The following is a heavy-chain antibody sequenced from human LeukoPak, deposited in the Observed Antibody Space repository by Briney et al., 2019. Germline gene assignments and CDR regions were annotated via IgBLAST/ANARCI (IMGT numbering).Heavy chain of an antibody. V-gene: IGHV1-2*02. CDR2: INPNSGGT. Sequence: ASVKVSCKASGYTLTDYYIHWVRQVPGLGLEWMRWINPNSGGTNYAQKFQGRVTMTRDTSIRTAYMELSRLRSDDTAVYYCARDAIVRDYSYSDYWGQGALVTVSS. CDR3: ARDAIVRDYSYSDY. D-gene: IGHD4-11*01. CDR1: GYTLTDYY. J-gene: IGHJ4*02.